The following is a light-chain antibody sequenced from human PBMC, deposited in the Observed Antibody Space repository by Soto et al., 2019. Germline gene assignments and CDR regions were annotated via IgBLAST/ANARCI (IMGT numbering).Light chain of an antibody. CDR3: QQYGSSGT. CDR1: QSVSNNY. Sequence: EIVLTQSPGTLSLSPGERATLSCRASQSVSNNYLAWYQQKPGQAPRLLICGASNSATGIPDRFSGSGSGTDFTLTISRLEPEDFAVYYCQQYGSSGTFGQGTKVEIK. J-gene: IGKJ1*01. V-gene: IGKV3-20*01. CDR2: GAS.